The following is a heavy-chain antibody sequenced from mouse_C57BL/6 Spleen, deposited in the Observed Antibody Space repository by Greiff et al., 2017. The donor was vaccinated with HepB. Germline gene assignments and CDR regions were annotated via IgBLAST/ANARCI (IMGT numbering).Heavy chain of an antibody. CDR3: ATLYYGSSYLFDY. CDR2: IDPSDSYT. D-gene: IGHD1-1*01. J-gene: IGHJ2*01. Sequence: QVQLQQPGAELVRPGTSVKLSCKASGYTFTSYWMHWVKQRPGQGLEWIGVIDPSDSYTNYNQKFKGKATLTVDTSSSTAYMQLSSLTSEDSAVYYCATLYYGSSYLFDYWGQGTTLTVSS. V-gene: IGHV1-59*01. CDR1: GYTFTSYW.